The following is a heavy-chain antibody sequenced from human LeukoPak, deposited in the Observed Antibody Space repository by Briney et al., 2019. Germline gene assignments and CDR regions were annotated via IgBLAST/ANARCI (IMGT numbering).Heavy chain of an antibody. V-gene: IGHV1-2*02. CDR2: INPISGAT. D-gene: IGHD3-22*01. J-gene: IGHJ4*02. CDR3: ARAEALSDNSGYYEDW. CDR1: GYTFTGYY. Sequence: VASVKVSCKSSGYTFTGYYMHWARQAPAQGLEWMGWINPISGATDYAQNFQGSVTMTRDTSISTAYMELSRLRSDDTAVYYCARAEALSDNSGYYEDWWGQGTLVRVSS.